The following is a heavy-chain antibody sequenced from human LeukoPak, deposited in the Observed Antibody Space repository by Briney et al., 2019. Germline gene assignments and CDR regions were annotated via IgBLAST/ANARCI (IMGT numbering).Heavy chain of an antibody. CDR2: ISGSGGST. J-gene: IGHJ4*02. CDR3: AKKLDYDSSGYLGAYFDY. Sequence: GGSLRLSCAASGFTFSSHAMSWVRQAPGKGLEWVSAISGSGGSTYYADSVKGRFTISRDNSKNTLYLQMNSLRAEDTAVYYCAKKLDYDSSGYLGAYFDYWGQGTLVTVSS. CDR1: GFTFSSHA. V-gene: IGHV3-23*01. D-gene: IGHD3-22*01.